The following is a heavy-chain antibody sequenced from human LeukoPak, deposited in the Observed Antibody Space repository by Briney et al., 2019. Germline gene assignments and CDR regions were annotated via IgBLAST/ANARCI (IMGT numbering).Heavy chain of an antibody. CDR2: ISSGGTST. V-gene: IGHV3-23*01. CDR3: AKDIAAGGSYWYFDL. Sequence: PGGSLRLSCIASGFTFSSYAMHWVRQAPGKGLEWVSIISSGGTSTYYADSVKGRFTISRDNSKNTLYLQMNSLRAEDTALYYCAKDIAAGGSYWYFDLWGRGTLVTVSS. D-gene: IGHD6-13*01. J-gene: IGHJ2*01. CDR1: GFTFSSYA.